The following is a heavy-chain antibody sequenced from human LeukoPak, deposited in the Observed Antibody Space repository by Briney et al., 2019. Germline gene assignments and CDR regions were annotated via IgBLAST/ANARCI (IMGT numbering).Heavy chain of an antibody. CDR3: ARDIYGSGPPVGDAIGY. CDR1: GFTFSDYY. Sequence: PGGSLRLSCAASGFTFSDYYMSWIRQAPGKGLEWISYISSSGSNIYYADSVKGRFTISRDNAKNSLYLQVNSLRAEDTAVYYCARDIYGSGPPVGDAIGYWGQGTLVTVSS. CDR2: ISSSGSNI. J-gene: IGHJ4*02. D-gene: IGHD3-10*01. V-gene: IGHV3-11*04.